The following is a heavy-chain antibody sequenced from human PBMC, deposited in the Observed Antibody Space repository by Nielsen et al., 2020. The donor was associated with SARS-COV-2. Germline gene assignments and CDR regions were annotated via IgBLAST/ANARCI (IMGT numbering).Heavy chain of an antibody. CDR3: ASHGTFDH. D-gene: IGHD1-1*01. V-gene: IGHV1-3*04. J-gene: IGHJ4*02. Sequence: ASVKVSCKASGYTFTAYAIHWVRQDPGQRLEWMGWINSDSGNTKYSQKFRGRVTITRDTSASTAYMELSGLSSEDTAVYYCASHGTFDHWGQGALVTVSS. CDR2: INSDSGNT. CDR1: GYTFTAYA.